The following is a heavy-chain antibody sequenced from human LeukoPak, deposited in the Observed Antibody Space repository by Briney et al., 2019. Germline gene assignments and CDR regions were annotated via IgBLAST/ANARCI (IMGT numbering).Heavy chain of an antibody. D-gene: IGHD3-3*01. Sequence: PGGSLRLSCAASGFTFSSYSMNWVRQAPGKGLEWVSSISSSSSYIYYADSVKGRFTISRDNAKNSLYLQMNSLRAEVTAVYYRARRTSYYDFWSAAHYYYIDVWGKGTTVTLSS. CDR3: ARRTSYYDFWSAAHYYYIDV. CDR2: ISSSSSYI. CDR1: GFTFSSYS. V-gene: IGHV3-21*01. J-gene: IGHJ6*03.